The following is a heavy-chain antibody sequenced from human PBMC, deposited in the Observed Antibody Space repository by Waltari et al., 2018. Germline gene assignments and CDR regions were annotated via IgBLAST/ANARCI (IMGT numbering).Heavy chain of an antibody. D-gene: IGHD3-10*01. Sequence: QFQLLESGPGLVKPSGTLSLTCAVSGGSISSTYWWTWVRQSPGKGLEWIGEIYHSGTTNYNPSLKRRVTISMDKSKNQFSLTLSSVTAADTALYYCARGRGANISMFRGAFDIWGQGTMVTVSS. CDR3: ARGRGANISMFRGAFDI. V-gene: IGHV4-4*02. CDR2: IYHSGTT. CDR1: GGSISSTYW. J-gene: IGHJ3*02.